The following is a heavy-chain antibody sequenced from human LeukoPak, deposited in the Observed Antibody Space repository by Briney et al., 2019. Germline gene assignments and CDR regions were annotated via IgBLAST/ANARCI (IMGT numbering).Heavy chain of an antibody. CDR2: INPYSGDT. D-gene: IGHD6-13*01. V-gene: IGHV1-2*06. Sequence: SVKVSCKASGYTFTGHHIHWVRQAPGQGLEWMGRINPYSGDTNFAQKFQGRGTMTRDPSITTAYMDLSSLTPDDTAVYFCARDQGSLTRSWYTGYWGQGTQVTVSS. CDR1: GYTFTGHH. J-gene: IGHJ4*02. CDR3: ARDQGSLTRSWYTGY.